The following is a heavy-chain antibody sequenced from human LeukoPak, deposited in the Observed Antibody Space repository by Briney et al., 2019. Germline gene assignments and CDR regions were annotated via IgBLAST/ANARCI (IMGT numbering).Heavy chain of an antibody. Sequence: ASVKVSCKASGYTFTGYYMHWVRQAPGQGLEGMGGINPNRGGTNYAQKFQGRVTMTRDTSISTAYMELSRLRSDDTAVYYCARVLPAAQPFPRNYYYYYMDVWGKGTTVTVSS. CDR2: INPNRGGT. J-gene: IGHJ6*03. CDR1: GYTFTGYY. V-gene: IGHV1-2*02. D-gene: IGHD6-6*01. CDR3: ARVLPAAQPFPRNYYYYYMDV.